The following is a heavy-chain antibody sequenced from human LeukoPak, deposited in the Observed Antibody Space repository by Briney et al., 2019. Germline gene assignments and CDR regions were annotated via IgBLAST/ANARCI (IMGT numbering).Heavy chain of an antibody. J-gene: IGHJ3*02. CDR1: GGSFSGYY. CDR3: ARGGELRYAFDI. V-gene: IGHV4-34*01. D-gene: IGHD1-26*01. Sequence: PSETLSLTCAVYGGSFSGYYWSWIRQPPGKGLEWIGEINHSGSTNYNPSLKSRVTISVDTSKNQFSLKLSSVTAADTAVYYCARGGELRYAFDIWGQGTMVTASS. CDR2: INHSGST.